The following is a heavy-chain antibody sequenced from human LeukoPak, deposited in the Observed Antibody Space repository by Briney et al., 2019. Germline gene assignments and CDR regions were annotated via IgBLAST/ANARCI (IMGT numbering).Heavy chain of an antibody. Sequence: PGGSLRLSCAASGLAFSSYAMSWVRQAPGEGLEWVSTISVASNTFYADSVKGRFTISRDNSRNTVYLQRTSLRADDTAVYYCADYGVSGVRNNFYWGQGTLVTVSS. J-gene: IGHJ4*01. CDR2: ISVASNT. CDR3: ADYGVSGVRNNFY. D-gene: IGHD3-3*01. CDR1: GLAFSSYA. V-gene: IGHV3-23*01.